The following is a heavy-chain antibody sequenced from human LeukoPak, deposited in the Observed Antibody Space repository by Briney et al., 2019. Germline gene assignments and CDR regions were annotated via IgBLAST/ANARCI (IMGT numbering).Heavy chain of an antibody. D-gene: IGHD3-3*01. CDR3: ARVPSDDDFWSGYFPYFDY. J-gene: IGHJ4*02. V-gene: IGHV4-38-2*02. CDR2: IYHSGRT. Sequence: MSSETLSLTCTVSGYSISSGDYWGWIRQPPGKGLEWIGSIYHSGRTYYNPSLKSRVTISVDTSKNQVSLILTSVTAADTAVYYCARVPSDDDFWSGYFPYFDYWGQGNLVTVSS. CDR1: GYSISSGDY.